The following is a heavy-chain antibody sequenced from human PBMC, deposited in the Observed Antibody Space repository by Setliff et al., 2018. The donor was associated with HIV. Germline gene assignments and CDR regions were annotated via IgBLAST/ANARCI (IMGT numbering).Heavy chain of an antibody. CDR3: AKPAEWELDY. CDR2: INQDGSEK. J-gene: IGHJ4*02. D-gene: IGHD1-1*01. V-gene: IGHV3-7*03. CDR1: TFTFDSFS. Sequence: GGSLRLSCATSTFTFDSFSMTWVRQAPGKGLEWVANINQDGSEKNYVDSVKGRFTISRDNAKNSLFLQLNSLRAEDTAVYYCAKPAEWELDYWGQGTLVTVSS.